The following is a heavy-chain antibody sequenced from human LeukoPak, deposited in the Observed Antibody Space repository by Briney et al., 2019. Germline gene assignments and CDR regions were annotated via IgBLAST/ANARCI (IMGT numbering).Heavy chain of an antibody. CDR2: INAGNGNT. CDR1: GYTFTSYA. D-gene: IGHD6-19*01. V-gene: IGHV1-3*01. J-gene: IGHJ4*02. CDR3: ARPTGKWLPLDY. Sequence: GASVKVSCKASGYTFTSYAMHWVRQAPGQRLEWMGWINAGNGNTKYSQKFQGRVTITRDTSASTAYMELSSLRSEDTAVYYCARPTGKWLPLDYWDQGTLVTVSS.